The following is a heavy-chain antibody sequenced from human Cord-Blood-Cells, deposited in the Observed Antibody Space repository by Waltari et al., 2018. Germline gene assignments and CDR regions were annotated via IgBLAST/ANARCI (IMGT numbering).Heavy chain of an antibody. CDR2: IYHSGST. V-gene: IGHV4-4*02. J-gene: IGHJ5*02. Sequence: QVQLKESGPGLVKPSGTLSLTCAVSGGSISSSNWWRWVRQPPGKGLEWIGEIYHSGSTNYNPSLKSRVTISVDKSKNQFSLKLSSVTAADTAVYYCARGGFHSGYDNWFDPWGQGTLVTVSS. D-gene: IGHD5-12*01. CDR3: ARGGFHSGYDNWFDP. CDR1: GGSISSSNW.